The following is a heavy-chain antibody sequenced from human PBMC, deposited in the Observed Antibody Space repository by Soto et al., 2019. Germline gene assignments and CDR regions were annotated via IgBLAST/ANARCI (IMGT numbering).Heavy chain of an antibody. CDR3: AHRVPYNSYWYVGWFEP. CDR1: GFSLTSSGVG. D-gene: IGHD2-8*02. Sequence: QITLKESGPTLLEPTQTLTLTCSFSGFSLTSSGVGVGWLRQAPGKALECLGIIYWDGDRRYNPSLRQSLTITKDTSKNQVVLTMTYMEPVDTATYYCAHRVPYNSYWYVGWFEPWGQGTLVTVS. CDR2: IYWDGDR. V-gene: IGHV2-5*02. J-gene: IGHJ5*02.